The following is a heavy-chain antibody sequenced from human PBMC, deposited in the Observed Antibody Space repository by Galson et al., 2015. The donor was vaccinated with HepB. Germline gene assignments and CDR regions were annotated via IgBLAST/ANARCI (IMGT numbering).Heavy chain of an antibody. J-gene: IGHJ4*02. D-gene: IGHD6-19*01. V-gene: IGHV4-39*07. CDR1: GGSISSSSYY. CDR3: ARGYSSAPDY. CDR2: IYYSGST. Sequence: TLSLTCTVSGGSISSSSYYWGWIRQPPGKGLEWIGSIYYSGSTNYNPSLKSRVTISVDTSKNQFSLKLSSVTAADTAVYYCARGYSSAPDYWGQGTLVTVSS.